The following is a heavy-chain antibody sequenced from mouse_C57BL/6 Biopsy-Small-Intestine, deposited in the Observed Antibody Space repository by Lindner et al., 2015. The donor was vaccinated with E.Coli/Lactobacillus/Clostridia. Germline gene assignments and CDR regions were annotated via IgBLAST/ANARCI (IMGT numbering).Heavy chain of an antibody. CDR1: GFTFSDYG. V-gene: IGHV5-17*01. J-gene: IGHJ4*01. CDR3: ARPRFYAMDY. CDR2: ISSDSSTI. Sequence: VQLQESGGGLVKPGGPLKLSCAASGFTFSDYGMHWVRQVPEKGLEWVAYISSDSSTIYYADTVKGRVSISRDNAKNTLFLQMTSLRSEDTAMYYCARPRFYAMDYWGQGTSVTVSS.